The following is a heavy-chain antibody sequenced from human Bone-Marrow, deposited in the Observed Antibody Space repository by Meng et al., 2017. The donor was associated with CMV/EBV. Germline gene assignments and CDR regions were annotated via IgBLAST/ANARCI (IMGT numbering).Heavy chain of an antibody. CDR1: GFTVSSNF. V-gene: IGHV3-23*03. J-gene: IGHJ6*02. Sequence: GESLKISCAASGFTVSSNFMSWVRQAPGKGLEWVSIIYSGGGTTYYADSVKGRFTISRDNSKKTLYLQMNSLRAEDTAVYYCAKATFDYNNFWGRGGMDVWGHGTTVTVSS. CDR2: IYSGGGTT. CDR3: AKATFDYNNFWGRGGMDV. D-gene: IGHD4-11*01.